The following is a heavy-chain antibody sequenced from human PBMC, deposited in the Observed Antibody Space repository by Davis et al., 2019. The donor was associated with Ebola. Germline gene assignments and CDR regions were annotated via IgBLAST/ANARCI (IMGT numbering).Heavy chain of an antibody. CDR2: MYYSGST. Sequence: PSETLSLTCTVSGGSISSYYWSWIRQPPGKGLEWIGYMYYSGSTNYNPSLKSRVTISVDTSKNQFSLNLRSVTAADTAVYYCVRFGRGAYWGQGTLVTVSS. CDR3: VRFGRGAY. D-gene: IGHD3-16*01. J-gene: IGHJ4*02. CDR1: GGSISSYY. V-gene: IGHV4-59*01.